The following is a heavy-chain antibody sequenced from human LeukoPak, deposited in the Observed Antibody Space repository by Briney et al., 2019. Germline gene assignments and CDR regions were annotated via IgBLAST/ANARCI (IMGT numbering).Heavy chain of an antibody. CDR2: IYYSGST. V-gene: IGHV4-59*01. CDR1: GGSISSYY. CDR3: ARDTYYYDSSGYPVGNFDY. Sequence: KPSETLSLTCTVSGGSISSYYWSWIRQPPGKGLEWIGYIYYSGSTNYNPSLKSRVTISVDTSKNQFSLRLSSVTAADTAVYYCARDTYYYDSSGYPVGNFDYWGQGTLVTVSS. D-gene: IGHD3-22*01. J-gene: IGHJ4*02.